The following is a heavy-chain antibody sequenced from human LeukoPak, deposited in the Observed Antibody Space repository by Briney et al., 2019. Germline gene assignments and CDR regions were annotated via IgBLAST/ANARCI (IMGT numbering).Heavy chain of an antibody. CDR1: GGSFSGYY. V-gene: IGHV4-34*01. CDR2: INHSGGT. D-gene: IGHD6-19*01. CDR3: ARGTFAGYSSGGWFDP. J-gene: IGHJ5*02. Sequence: PSETLSLTCAVYGGSFSGYYWSWIRQPPGKGLEWIGEINHSGGTNYNPSLKSRVTISVDTSKNQISLKLSSVTAADTAMYYCARGTFAGYSSGGWFDPWGQGTLVTVSS.